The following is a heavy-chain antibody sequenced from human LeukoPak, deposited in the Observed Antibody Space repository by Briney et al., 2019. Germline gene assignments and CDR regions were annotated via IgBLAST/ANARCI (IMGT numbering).Heavy chain of an antibody. Sequence: GGFLILSCAASGFTFSIYSMDWVRHAPGKGLMCVSYISTRSNTIYSAESVKGRFSISRDNAKNSLYLQMNSLRDEDTAVYYCERGRSAAGPLHYFDSWGQGSLVTVSS. J-gene: IGHJ4*02. CDR2: ISTRSNTI. CDR3: ERGRSAAGPLHYFDS. V-gene: IGHV3-48*02. D-gene: IGHD6-13*01. CDR1: GFTFSIYS.